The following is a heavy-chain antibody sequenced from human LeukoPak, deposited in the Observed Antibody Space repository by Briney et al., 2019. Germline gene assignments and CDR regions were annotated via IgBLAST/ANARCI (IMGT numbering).Heavy chain of an antibody. D-gene: IGHD6-19*01. CDR1: GGSISSYY. V-gene: IGHV4-59*01. J-gene: IGHJ4*02. CDR2: IYYSGST. CDR3: AVLDSGAPGLDY. Sequence: SETLSLTCTGSGGSISSYYWSWIRQPPGKGLEWIGYIYYSGSTNYNPSLKSRVTISVDTSKNQFSLKLSSVTAADTAVYYCAVLDSGAPGLDYWGQGTLVTVSS.